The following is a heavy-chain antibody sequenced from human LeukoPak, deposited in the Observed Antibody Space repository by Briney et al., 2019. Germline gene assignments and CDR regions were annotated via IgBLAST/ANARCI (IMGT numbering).Heavy chain of an antibody. CDR2: IYHSGST. J-gene: IGHJ5*02. Sequence: PSETLSLTCTVSGYSISSGYYWGWIRQPPGKGLEWIGSIYHSGSTYYNPSLKSRVTISVDTSKNQFSLKLSSVTAADTAVYYCAREESASGSYYTTWGQGTLVTVSS. V-gene: IGHV4-38-2*02. CDR3: AREESASGSYYTT. D-gene: IGHD3-10*01. CDR1: GYSISSGYY.